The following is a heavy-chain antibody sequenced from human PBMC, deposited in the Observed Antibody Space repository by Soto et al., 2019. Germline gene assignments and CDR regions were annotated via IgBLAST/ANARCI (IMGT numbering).Heavy chain of an antibody. CDR1: GGTFKMYA. V-gene: IGHV1-69*01. CDR3: TRSIGSGGVMGGFDY. CDR2: IIPIFDTP. D-gene: IGHD3-16*01. Sequence: QVQLVQSGAEVRKPGSAVRVSCKASGGTFKMYAMNWVRQAPGQGLEWMAGIIPIFDTPRYAQKFPGRVTITVDESTTTAYMELSSLRSEDTATYYCTRSIGSGGVMGGFDYWGHGTLVTVAS. J-gene: IGHJ4*01.